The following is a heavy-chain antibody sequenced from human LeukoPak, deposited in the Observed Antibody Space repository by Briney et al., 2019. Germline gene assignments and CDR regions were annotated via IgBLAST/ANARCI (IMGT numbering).Heavy chain of an antibody. CDR3: YTSITDY. J-gene: IGHJ4*02. CDR1: GFNFNNAW. Sequence: GGSLRLSCAASGFNFNNAWMSWVRQAPGKGLEWVGRIRSKIEGGATDYAAPVKGRFTISRDDSKNTLYLQINSLKIEDTAMYYCYTSITDYWGQGTLVTVSS. CDR2: IRSKIEGGAT. V-gene: IGHV3-15*07. D-gene: IGHD2-21*01.